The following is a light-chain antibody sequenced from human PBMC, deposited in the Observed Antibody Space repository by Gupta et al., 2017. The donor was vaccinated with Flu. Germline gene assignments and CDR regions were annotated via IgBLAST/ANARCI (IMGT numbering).Light chain of an antibody. V-gene: IGKV3-11*01. Sequence: LSLSPGERATLSCRASQSISTSLAWYRKKRGQAPRLLIYDASKRAKGIKARFSGSGVGTDFTLTIISREPEDFAVYYCQHRSNWPPNVTFGQGTKVEFK. CDR1: QSISTS. CDR3: QHRSNWPPNVT. CDR2: DAS. J-gene: IGKJ1*01.